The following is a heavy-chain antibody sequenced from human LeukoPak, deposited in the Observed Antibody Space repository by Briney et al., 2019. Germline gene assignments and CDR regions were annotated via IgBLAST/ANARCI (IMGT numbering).Heavy chain of an antibody. CDR2: ISSSSSTI. V-gene: IGHV3-48*02. CDR3: ARDPTEMTTVTIDY. J-gene: IGHJ4*02. D-gene: IGHD4-17*01. Sequence: GGSLSLFCAASGFTFSSYSMNWVRQAPGKGLEWVSYISSSSSTIYYADSVKGRFTITRDNAKNSLYLKMNSLRDEDTAVYYCARDPTEMTTVTIDYWGQGALVTPSS. CDR1: GFTFSSYS.